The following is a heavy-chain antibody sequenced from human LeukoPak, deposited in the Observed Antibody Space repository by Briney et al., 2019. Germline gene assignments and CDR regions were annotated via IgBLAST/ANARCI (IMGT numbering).Heavy chain of an antibody. Sequence: SETLSLTCTVSGGSISSYYWSWIRQPPGKGLEWIGYIYYSGSTNYNPSLKSRVTISVDTSKNQFSLKLSSVTAADKAVYYCARGPAGYCSGGSCYNIRPFDYWGQGTLVTVSS. V-gene: IGHV4-59*12. CDR1: GGSISSYY. J-gene: IGHJ4*02. CDR3: ARGPAGYCSGGSCYNIRPFDY. D-gene: IGHD2-15*01. CDR2: IYYSGST.